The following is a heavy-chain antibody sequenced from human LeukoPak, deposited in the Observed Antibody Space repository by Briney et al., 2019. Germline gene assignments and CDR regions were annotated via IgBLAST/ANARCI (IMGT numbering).Heavy chain of an antibody. V-gene: IGHV3-30*03. CDR1: GFTFSSYG. CDR3: ATLLLVCEACHNDY. Sequence: GGSLRLSCAASGFTFSSYGMHWVRQAPGKGLEWVAVISYDGSNKYYADSVKGRFTISRDNAKNSLYLQMNSLRAEDTAVYYCATLLLVCEACHNDYWGQGTLVTVSS. D-gene: IGHD3-10*01. J-gene: IGHJ4*02. CDR2: ISYDGSNK.